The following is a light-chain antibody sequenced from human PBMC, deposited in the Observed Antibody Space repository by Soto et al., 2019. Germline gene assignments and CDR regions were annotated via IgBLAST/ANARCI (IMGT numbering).Light chain of an antibody. CDR3: QQYHIWPSWT. CDR1: QSVSSN. Sequence: EIVLTQSPGTLSLSPGERATLSCRASQSVSSNLAWYQQKPGQAPRLLIYAASTRATGVPARFSGSGSGTDFTLTISSLQSEDFAVYFCQQYHIWPSWTFGQGTKVDIK. V-gene: IGKV3-15*01. J-gene: IGKJ1*01. CDR2: AAS.